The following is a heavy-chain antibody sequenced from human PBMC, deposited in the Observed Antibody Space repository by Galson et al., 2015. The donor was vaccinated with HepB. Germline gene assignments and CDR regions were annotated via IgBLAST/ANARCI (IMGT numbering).Heavy chain of an antibody. CDR3: ARDLRGSGWFWVDWFDP. D-gene: IGHD6-19*01. CDR2: INKDGSEK. J-gene: IGHJ5*02. CDR1: GFTFSSCA. V-gene: IGHV3-7*03. Sequence: SLRLSCAASGFTFSSCALSWIRQAPGKGLEWVANINKDGSEKYYLDSMKGRFTISRDNAKDSLFLQMNSLRAEDTAVYYCARDLRGSGWFWVDWFDPWGQGTLVSVSS.